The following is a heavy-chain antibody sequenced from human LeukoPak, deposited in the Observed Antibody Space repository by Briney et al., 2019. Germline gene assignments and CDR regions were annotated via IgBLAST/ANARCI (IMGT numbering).Heavy chain of an antibody. D-gene: IGHD5-24*01. Sequence: GGSLRLSCAASGFTFSSYEMNWVREAPGKGREWGSYISSMGTTIYYADSVRGRFTISRDNAKNSLYLQMNSLRAEDTADYYCARRTDGYTSNWGQRTLVTVSS. CDR3: ARRTDGYTSN. CDR1: GFTFSSYE. J-gene: IGHJ4*02. CDR2: ISSMGTTI. V-gene: IGHV3-48*03.